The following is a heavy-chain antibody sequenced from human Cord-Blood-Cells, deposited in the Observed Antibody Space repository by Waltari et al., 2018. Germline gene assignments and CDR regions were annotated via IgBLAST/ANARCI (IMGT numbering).Heavy chain of an antibody. V-gene: IGHV1-24*01. CDR1: GYTLTELS. Sequence: QVQLVQSGAEVKKPGASVKVSCKVSGYTLTELSMHWVRQAPGKGLEWMGGFDPEDGETSYAQKFQGRVTMTEDTSTDTAYMELSSLRSEDTAVYYCATSTAPYYYDSSGYSAPFDYWGQGTLVTVSS. D-gene: IGHD3-22*01. CDR2: FDPEDGET. CDR3: ATSTAPYYYDSSGYSAPFDY. J-gene: IGHJ4*02.